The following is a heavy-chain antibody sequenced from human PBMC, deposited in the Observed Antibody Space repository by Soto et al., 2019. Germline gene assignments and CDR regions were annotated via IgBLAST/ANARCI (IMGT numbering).Heavy chain of an antibody. J-gene: IGHJ4*02. V-gene: IGHV3-21*01. CDR3: ARDDSDTWYNY. CDR2: ISSSSSYI. D-gene: IGHD6-13*01. CDR1: GFTFSTYN. Sequence: GSLRLSCAASGFTFSTYNMNWVRQAPGKGLEWVSFISSSSSYIYYADSVKGRFTISRDNAKNSLYLQMNSLRAEDTAVYYCARDDSDTWYNYWGQGTLVTVSS.